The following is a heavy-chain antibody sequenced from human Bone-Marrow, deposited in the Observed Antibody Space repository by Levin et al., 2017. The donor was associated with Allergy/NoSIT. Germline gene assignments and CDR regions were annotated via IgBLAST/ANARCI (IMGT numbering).Heavy chain of an antibody. CDR1: GFTFSSYA. CDR3: AKNPCGGDCYHYFDY. J-gene: IGHJ4*02. CDR2: ITSSGGST. Sequence: GESLKISCAASGFTFSSYAMSWVRQAPGKGLEWVSTITSSGGSTYSADSVKGRFTISRDSSKNTLYLHMNSPRAEDTAVYYCAKNPCGGDCYHYFDYWGQGTLVAVSS. D-gene: IGHD2-21*02. V-gene: IGHV3-23*01.